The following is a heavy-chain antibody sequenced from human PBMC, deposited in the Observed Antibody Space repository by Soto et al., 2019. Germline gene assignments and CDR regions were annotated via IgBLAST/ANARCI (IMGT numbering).Heavy chain of an antibody. CDR1: GFTFSNYG. Sequence: GSLRLSCAASGFTFSNYGMHWVRQAPGKGLEWVAVIWYDGSNEYYADSVKGRFTISRDNSKNTLYLQMGSLRAEDMAVYYCARCSGGSCYPPSAFDIWGQGTMVTVSS. CDR2: IWYDGSNE. CDR3: ARCSGGSCYPPSAFDI. D-gene: IGHD2-15*01. J-gene: IGHJ3*02. V-gene: IGHV3-33*01.